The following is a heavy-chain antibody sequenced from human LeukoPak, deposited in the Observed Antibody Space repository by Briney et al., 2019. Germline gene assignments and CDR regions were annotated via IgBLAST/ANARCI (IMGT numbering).Heavy chain of an antibody. CDR1: GYTFTSYA. Sequence: ASVKVSCKASGYTFTSYAISWLRQAPGQGLEWMGWISTYSGNTNYAQKLQGRITMTIETSTSTAYVELRSLRSDDTAVYYCARGGSRVVTYGNFDYWGQGTLVTVS. J-gene: IGHJ4*02. D-gene: IGHD2-21*02. CDR3: ARGGSRVVTYGNFDY. CDR2: ISTYSGNT. V-gene: IGHV1-18*01.